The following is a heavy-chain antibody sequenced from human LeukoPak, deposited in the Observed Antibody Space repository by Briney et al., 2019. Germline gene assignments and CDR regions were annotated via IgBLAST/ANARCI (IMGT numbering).Heavy chain of an antibody. V-gene: IGHV3-11*04. D-gene: IGHD1-14*01. CDR3: ARESRLTVDY. CDR2: ISTGGSTV. Sequence: GGSLRLSCAASGFTFSDYYMSWIRQAPGKGLEWVSYISTGGSTVYYADSVKGRFTISRDNAKNSLYLQMNSLRVEDTAVYYCARESRLTVDYWGQGTLVTVSS. J-gene: IGHJ4*02. CDR1: GFTFSDYY.